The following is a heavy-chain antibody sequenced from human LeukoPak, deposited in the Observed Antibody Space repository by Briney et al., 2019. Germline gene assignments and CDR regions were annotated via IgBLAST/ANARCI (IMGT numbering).Heavy chain of an antibody. V-gene: IGHV3-48*03. CDR1: GFTFTSYE. Sequence: GGSLRLSCAASGFTFTSYEMNWVRQAPGKGLEWGSYITISGSTIYYADSAKGRFTTSRDNAKNSLYLQMNSLRAEDTAVYYCARTTSFDYWGQGTLVTVSS. J-gene: IGHJ4*02. D-gene: IGHD1-1*01. CDR3: ARTTSFDY. CDR2: ITISGSTI.